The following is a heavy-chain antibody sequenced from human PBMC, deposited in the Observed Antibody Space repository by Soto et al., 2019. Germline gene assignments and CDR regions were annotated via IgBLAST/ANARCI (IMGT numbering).Heavy chain of an antibody. CDR2: INHSGST. Sequence: QVQLQQWGAGLLKPSETLSLTCAVYGGSFSGYYWSWIRQPPGKGLEWIGEINHSGSTNYNPSLQSRVTISVDPSKNQFSRKLRSVTAADTAVYYCAGEYGDYGVIDYWGQGTLVTVSS. CDR1: GGSFSGYY. D-gene: IGHD4-17*01. V-gene: IGHV4-34*01. CDR3: AGEYGDYGVIDY. J-gene: IGHJ4*02.